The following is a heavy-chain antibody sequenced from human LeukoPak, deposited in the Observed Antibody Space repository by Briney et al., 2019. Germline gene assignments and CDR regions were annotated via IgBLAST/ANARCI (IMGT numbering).Heavy chain of an antibody. J-gene: IGHJ4*02. V-gene: IGHV4-4*07. CDR2: IYTSGST. CDR3: ARGITGTAVDY. CDR1: GGSISSYY. D-gene: IGHD1-20*01. Sequence: SETLSLTCTVSGGSISSYYWSWIRQPAGKGLEWIGRIYTSGSTNYNPSLKSRVTMSVDTTKNHFPLKLSSVTAADTAVYYCARGITGTAVDYWGQGTLVTVSS.